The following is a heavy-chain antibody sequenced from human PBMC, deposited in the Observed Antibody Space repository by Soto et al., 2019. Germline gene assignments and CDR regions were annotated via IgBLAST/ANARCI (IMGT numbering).Heavy chain of an antibody. CDR3: ARGFWSGYYTYYGMDV. CDR1: GGSFSGYY. CDR2: INHSGNT. Sequence: SESLSLTCAVYGGSFSGYYWSWIRQPPGKGQEWIGEINHSGNTNYNPSLKSRVTISVDTSKNQFSLKLSSVTAADTAVYYCARGFWSGYYTYYGMDVWGQGTTVTVSS. V-gene: IGHV4-34*01. D-gene: IGHD3-3*01. J-gene: IGHJ6*02.